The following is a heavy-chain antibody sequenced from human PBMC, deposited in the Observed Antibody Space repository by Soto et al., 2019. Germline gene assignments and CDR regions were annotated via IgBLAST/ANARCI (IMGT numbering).Heavy chain of an antibody. CDR2: ISSSSSYI. D-gene: IGHD3-22*01. Sequence: GGSLRLSCAASGFTFSSYSMNWVRQAPGKGLEWVSSISSSSSYIYYADSVKGRFTISRDNAKNSLYLQMNSLRAEDTAVYYCARGLYYYDSSGYYSPWGQGTLVNVSS. CDR1: GFTFSSYS. J-gene: IGHJ5*02. CDR3: ARGLYYYDSSGYYSP. V-gene: IGHV3-21*01.